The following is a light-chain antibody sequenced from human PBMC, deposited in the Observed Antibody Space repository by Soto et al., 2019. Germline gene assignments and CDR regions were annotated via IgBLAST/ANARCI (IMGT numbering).Light chain of an antibody. V-gene: IGKV3-20*01. CDR3: QHYGSSVWT. CDR1: QSVSSNY. J-gene: IGKJ1*01. CDR2: GAS. Sequence: EIVLTQSPGTLSLSPGERATLSCMASQSVSSNYLSWYQQKPGQAPRLLMYGASSRATGIPDRFSGSGSGTDFTLTISRLEPEDFAVYYCQHYGSSVWTFGQGTKVEIK.